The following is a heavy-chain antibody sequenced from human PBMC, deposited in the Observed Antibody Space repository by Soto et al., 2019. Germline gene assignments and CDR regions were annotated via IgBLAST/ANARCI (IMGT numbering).Heavy chain of an antibody. CDR2: IYYSGST. CDR1: GGSISSYY. D-gene: IGHD3-10*01. CDR3: ARDSLPGYYYGSGSSRPEYYFDY. J-gene: IGHJ4*02. V-gene: IGHV4-59*01. Sequence: SETLSLTCTVSGGSISSYYWSWIRQPPGKGLEWIGYIYYSGSTNYNPSLKSRVTISVDTSKNQFSLKLSSVTAADTAVYYCARDSLPGYYYGSGSSRPEYYFDYWGQGTLVTVSS.